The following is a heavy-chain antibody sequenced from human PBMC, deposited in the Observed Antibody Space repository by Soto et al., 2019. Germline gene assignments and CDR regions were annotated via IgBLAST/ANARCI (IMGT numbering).Heavy chain of an antibody. V-gene: IGHV4-61*01. CDR2: IFFTGSA. CDR3: ARDGHGMDV. Sequence: SETLSLTCTVSGGSVSTGSYDWSWIRQPPGKGLEWIGKIFFTGSAHYNPSLRNRVTMSVDTSKDQFSLTLTSVTAADTAVNYCARDGHGMDVWGQRSTVTVS. J-gene: IGHJ6*02. CDR1: GGSVSTGSYD.